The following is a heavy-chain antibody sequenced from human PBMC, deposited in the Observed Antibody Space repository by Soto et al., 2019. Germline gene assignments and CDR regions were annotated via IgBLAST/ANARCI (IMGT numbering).Heavy chain of an antibody. V-gene: IGHV4-31*03. CDR2: IYYSGST. CDR1: GGSISSGGYY. CDR3: ARGSSSSGGMDV. Sequence: SETLSLTCTVSGGSISSGGYYWSWIRQHPGKGLEWIGYIYYSGSTYYNPSLKSRVTISVDTSKNQFFLKLSSVTAADTAVYYCARGSSSSGGMDVWGQGTTVTVSS. J-gene: IGHJ6*02. D-gene: IGHD6-6*01.